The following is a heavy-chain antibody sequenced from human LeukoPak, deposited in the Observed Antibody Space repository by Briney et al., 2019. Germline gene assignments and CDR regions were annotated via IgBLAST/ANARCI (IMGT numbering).Heavy chain of an antibody. V-gene: IGHV3-66*02. D-gene: IGHD3-22*01. Sequence: PGGSLRLSCAASGFTVSSNYMSWVRQGPGKGLECVSVISNDGDTYYADSVKGRFTISRDNSKNTLYLQMNSLRAEDTAVYYCAKGGGVWYYDSSGYPDYWGQGTLVTVSS. CDR2: ISNDGDT. J-gene: IGHJ4*02. CDR1: GFTVSSNY. CDR3: AKGGGVWYYDSSGYPDY.